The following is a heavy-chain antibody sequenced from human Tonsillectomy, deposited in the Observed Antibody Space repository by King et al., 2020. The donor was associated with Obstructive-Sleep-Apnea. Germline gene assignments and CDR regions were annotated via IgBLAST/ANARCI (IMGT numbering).Heavy chain of an antibody. V-gene: IGHV4-39*01. Sequence: QLQESGPGLVKPSETLSLTCTVSGGSISSRSYYWGWIRQPPGKGLEWIGSIYSSGSTYYSPSLKSRVTISVDTSKNQFSLKLSSVTAADTAVYYCARQDEGYYASGNYDYWGQGTLVTVSS. D-gene: IGHD3-10*01. J-gene: IGHJ4*02. CDR3: ARQDEGYYASGNYDY. CDR2: IYSSGST. CDR1: GGSISSRSYY.